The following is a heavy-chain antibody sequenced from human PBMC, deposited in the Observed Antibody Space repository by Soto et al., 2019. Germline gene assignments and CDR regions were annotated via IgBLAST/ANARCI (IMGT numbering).Heavy chain of an antibody. J-gene: IGHJ3*02. CDR3: ARDMFSSDSTGYYLDLDAFDI. V-gene: IGHV1-46*01. CDR1: GYTFTSYS. CDR2: INLSGDST. Sequence: GASVKVSCKASGYTFTSYSVHWVRQAPGQGLESKGMINLSGDSTSYAQKFQGRVTLTRDTSTSIVYMVLTSLRSEYTAVYYFARDMFSSDSTGYYLDLDAFDIWGQGTVVTVSS. D-gene: IGHD3-22*01.